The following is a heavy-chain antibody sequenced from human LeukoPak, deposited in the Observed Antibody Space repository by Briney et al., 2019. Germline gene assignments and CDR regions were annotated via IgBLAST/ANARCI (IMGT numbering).Heavy chain of an antibody. D-gene: IGHD2-15*01. J-gene: IGHJ5*02. Sequence: ASVKVSCKASGYTFTSYDINWVRRATGEGLEWVGWMNPNSGNTGYAQKFQGRVTMTRNTSISTAYMELSSLRSEDTAVYYCARGECSGGSCYSLYNWFDPWGQGTLVTVSS. CDR1: GYTFTSYD. V-gene: IGHV1-8*01. CDR3: ARGECSGGSCYSLYNWFDP. CDR2: MNPNSGNT.